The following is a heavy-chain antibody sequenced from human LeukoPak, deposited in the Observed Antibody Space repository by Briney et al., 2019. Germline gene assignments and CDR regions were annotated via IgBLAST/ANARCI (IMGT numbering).Heavy chain of an antibody. CDR3: ARGGSGYDYPDY. V-gene: IGHV4-59*01. D-gene: IGHD5-12*01. CDR1: GGSISSYY. J-gene: IGHJ4*02. CDR2: IYYSGNT. Sequence: PSETLSLTCTVSGGSISSYYWSWIRQPPGKGLEWIGYIYYSGNTKYNPSLKSRVTISVDTSKNQFSLKVKSVTAADTAVYYCARGGSGYDYPDYWGQGTLVTVSS.